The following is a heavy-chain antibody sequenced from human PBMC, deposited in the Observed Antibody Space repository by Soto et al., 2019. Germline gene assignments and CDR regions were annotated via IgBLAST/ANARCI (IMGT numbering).Heavy chain of an antibody. V-gene: IGHV5-10-1*01. Sequence: GESLKLSCKGSGYSFAGYWITWVRQKPGKGLEWMGRIDPSDSQTYYSPSFRGHVTISVTKSITTVFLQWSSLRASDTAMYYCARQIYDSDTGPNFQYYFDSWGQGTPVTVSS. J-gene: IGHJ4*02. D-gene: IGHD3-22*01. CDR3: ARQIYDSDTGPNFQYYFDS. CDR2: IDPSDSQT. CDR1: GYSFAGYW.